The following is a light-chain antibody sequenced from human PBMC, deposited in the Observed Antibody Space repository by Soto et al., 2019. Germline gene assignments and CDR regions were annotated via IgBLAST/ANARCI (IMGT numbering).Light chain of an antibody. CDR1: QGISNY. CDR2: AAS. Sequence: DIQMTQSPSSLSTSVVYRVTITCRASQGISNYLAWYQQKPGKVPKLLIYAASTLQSGVPSRFSGSGSGTDFTLTISSLEPEDVATYYCQKYNSAPWTFGQGTKVEIK. CDR3: QKYNSAPWT. J-gene: IGKJ1*01. V-gene: IGKV1-27*01.